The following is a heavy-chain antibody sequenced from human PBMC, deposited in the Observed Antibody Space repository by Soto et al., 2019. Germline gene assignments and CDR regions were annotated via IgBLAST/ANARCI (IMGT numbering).Heavy chain of an antibody. J-gene: IGHJ4*02. CDR2: VFYTGFT. D-gene: IGHD1-20*01. V-gene: IGHV4-39*01. CDR3: ATSQKGYNWNYFDH. Sequence: SETLSLTCAVSGGSISGSYYYWAWLRQSPGKGPEWIGSVFYTGFTSYNPSLESRVSVSVDASKSQFSLKLSAVTAADTAVYYCATSQKGYNWNYFDHWGQGALVTVSS. CDR1: GGSISGSYYY.